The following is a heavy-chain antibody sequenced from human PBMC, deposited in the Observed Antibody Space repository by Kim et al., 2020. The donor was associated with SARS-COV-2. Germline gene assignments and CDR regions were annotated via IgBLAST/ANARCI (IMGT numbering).Heavy chain of an antibody. CDR2: IIPNSGGT. Sequence: ASVKVSCKASGYSFTGYYMHWVRQAPGQGLEWMGRIIPNSGGTNFAQRFQGRVTLTRDTSISTAYMELSSLRSDDTAVYYCATRHFGGGVDFDYWGQGTLVTVSS. D-gene: IGHD2-15*01. CDR1: GYSFTGYY. CDR3: ATRHFGGGVDFDY. V-gene: IGHV1-2*06. J-gene: IGHJ4*02.